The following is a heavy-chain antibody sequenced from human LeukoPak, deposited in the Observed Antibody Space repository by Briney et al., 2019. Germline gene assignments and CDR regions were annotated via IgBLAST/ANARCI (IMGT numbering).Heavy chain of an antibody. Sequence: GGSLRLSYAASGFTVSSNYMSWVRQAPGKGLEWVSVIYSGGSTYYADSVKGRFTISRDNSKNTLYLQMNSLRAEDTAIYYCATSFSDYYGSTWGQGTLVTVSS. CDR1: GFTVSSNY. CDR2: IYSGGST. V-gene: IGHV3-66*02. CDR3: ATSFSDYYGST. D-gene: IGHD3-10*01. J-gene: IGHJ5*02.